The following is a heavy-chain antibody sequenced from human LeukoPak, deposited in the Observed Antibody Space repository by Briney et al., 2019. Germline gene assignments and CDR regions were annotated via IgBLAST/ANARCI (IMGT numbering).Heavy chain of an antibody. CDR3: ARGVADFDY. CDR2: MYHNGRT. CDR1: GGSISSDDW. D-gene: IGHD6-19*01. Sequence: PSGTLSLTCTVSGGSISSDDWWTWVRQSPGKGLEWIGEMYHNGRTNYNPSLMSRVTMSVDTSKNQFSLKLSSVTAADTAVYYCARGVADFDYWGQGTLVTVSS. J-gene: IGHJ4*02. V-gene: IGHV4-4*02.